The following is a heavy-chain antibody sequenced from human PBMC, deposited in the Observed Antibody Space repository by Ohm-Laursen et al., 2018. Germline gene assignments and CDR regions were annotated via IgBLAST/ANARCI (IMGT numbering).Heavy chain of an antibody. V-gene: IGHV4-59*12. CDR3: ARDQTYYYDSSGFAGNWFDP. D-gene: IGHD3-22*01. J-gene: IGHJ5*02. Sequence: SQTLSLTCTVSGVSISSYYWTWIRQPPGKGLEWIGYIYYTGSTSSNPSLKSRVTISVNTTKNQFSLKLTSVTAADTAVYYCARDQTYYYDSSGFAGNWFDPWGQGTLVTVSS. CDR1: GVSISSYY. CDR2: IYYTGST.